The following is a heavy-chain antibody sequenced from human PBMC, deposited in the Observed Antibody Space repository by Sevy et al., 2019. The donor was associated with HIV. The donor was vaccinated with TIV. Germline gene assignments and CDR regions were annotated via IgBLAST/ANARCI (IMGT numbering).Heavy chain of an antibody. Sequence: SETLSLTCTVSGGSISSKNYYWCWLRQPPGKGLVWIGSVYCSGSTYYNPSLKSRVTISVETSKNQCSLTLSSVTAADTAVYYCARSPPWGNTWLYYFDNWGQGTLVTVSS. J-gene: IGHJ4*02. D-gene: IGHD6-13*01. CDR1: GGSISSKNYY. CDR2: VYCSGST. CDR3: ARSPPWGNTWLYYFDN. V-gene: IGHV4-39*01.